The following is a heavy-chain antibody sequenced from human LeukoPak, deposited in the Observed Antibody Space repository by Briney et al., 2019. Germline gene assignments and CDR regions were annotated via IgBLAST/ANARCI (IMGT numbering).Heavy chain of an antibody. CDR1: GFTFSSYE. D-gene: IGHD6-13*01. Sequence: GGSLRLSCAASGFTFSSYEMNWVRQAPGKGLEWVAVIWYDGSNKYYADSVKGRFTISRDNSKNTLYLQMNSLRAEDTAVYYCARDEFSSSWYSPNWFDPWGQGTLVTVSS. J-gene: IGHJ5*02. CDR2: IWYDGSNK. CDR3: ARDEFSSSWYSPNWFDP. V-gene: IGHV3-33*08.